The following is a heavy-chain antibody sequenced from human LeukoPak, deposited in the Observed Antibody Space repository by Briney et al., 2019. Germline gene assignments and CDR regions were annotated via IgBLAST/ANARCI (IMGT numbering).Heavy chain of an antibody. CDR1: GLTFSGYA. V-gene: IGHV3-23*01. D-gene: IGHD6-13*01. CDR3: AKDTPQQLTWRRVGAFDI. J-gene: IGHJ3*02. CDR2: ISGGGGGT. Sequence: TGGSLRLSCAASGLTFSGYAMSWVRQAPGKGLEWVSAISGGGGGTYYADSGKGRFTLSRGNSKNTLYLQMNSLRAEDTAVYYCAKDTPQQLTWRRVGAFDIWGQGTLVTVSS.